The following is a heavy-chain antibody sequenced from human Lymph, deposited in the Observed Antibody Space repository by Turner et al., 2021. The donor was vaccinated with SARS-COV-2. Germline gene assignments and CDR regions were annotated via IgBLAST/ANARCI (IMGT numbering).Heavy chain of an antibody. CDR2: INSGGST. D-gene: IGHD4-17*01. V-gene: IGHV3-53*01. J-gene: IGHJ4*02. CDR1: GFTVSSNY. Sequence: EVQLVESGGGLIQPGGSLRLSCAASGFTVSSNYMTWVRQAPGKGLEWGSLINSGGSTYYADSVKGRFTISRDNSKNTLYLKMNSRRADDTAVYYCTRVLPYGDYFDYWGQGTLVTVSS. CDR3: TRVLPYGDYFDY.